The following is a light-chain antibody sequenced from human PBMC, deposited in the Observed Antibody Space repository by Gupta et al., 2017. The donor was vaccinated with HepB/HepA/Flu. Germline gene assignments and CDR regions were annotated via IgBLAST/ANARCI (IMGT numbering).Light chain of an antibody. V-gene: IGKV2-28*01. CDR1: QSLLHSNGYTY. J-gene: IGKJ2*01. Sequence: DIVMTQSPLFLPVTPGEPASISCRSSQSLLHSNGYTYLDWYLQKPGQSPQLLIYLGSNRASGVPDKFSGSGSGTDFTLKISRVEAEDVGVYYCMQSLQTPRTFGQGTKLDIE. CDR3: MQSLQTPRT. CDR2: LGS.